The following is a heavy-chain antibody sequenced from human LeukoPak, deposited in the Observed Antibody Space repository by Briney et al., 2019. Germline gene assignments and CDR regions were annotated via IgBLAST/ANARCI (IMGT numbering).Heavy chain of an antibody. CDR2: ISYDGSNK. CDR3: ARDQRTAPHY. Sequence: PGRSLRLSRAASGFTFSSYAMHWVRQAPGKGLEWVAVISYDGSNKYYADSVKGRFTISRDNSKNTLYLQMNSLRAEDTAVYYCARDQRTAPHYWGQGTLVTVSS. CDR1: GFTFSSYA. J-gene: IGHJ4*02. V-gene: IGHV3-30-3*01.